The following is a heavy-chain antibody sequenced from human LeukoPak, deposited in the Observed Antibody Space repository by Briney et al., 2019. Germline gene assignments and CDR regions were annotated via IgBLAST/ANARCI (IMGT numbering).Heavy chain of an antibody. V-gene: IGHV3-23*01. CDR2: ISGSGGST. CDR3: AREAEDAFDI. Sequence: AGGSLRLSCAASGFTFSSYAMSWVRQAPGKGLEWVSAISGSGGSTYYADSVKGRFTISRDNAKNSLYLQMNSLRAEDTAVYYCAREAEDAFDIWGQGTMVTVSS. D-gene: IGHD2-15*01. J-gene: IGHJ3*02. CDR1: GFTFSSYA.